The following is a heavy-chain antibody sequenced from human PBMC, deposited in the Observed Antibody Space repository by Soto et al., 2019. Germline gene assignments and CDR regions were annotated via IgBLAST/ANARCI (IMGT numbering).Heavy chain of an antibody. D-gene: IGHD3-3*01. CDR3: AKDTVGGYSFWSGYYSDGLDV. J-gene: IGHJ3*01. CDR2: ISGSADGT. V-gene: IGHV3-23*01. Sequence: EVKLLESGGGLAQPGGSLRLSCVGSGFTFDSYAISWVRQAPGERLQWIAAISGSADGTDYAHSVRGRFTISRDNAKKTVQLQMDSLRVEETAVYFCAKDTVGGYSFWSGYYSDGLDVWGQGTLVSVS. CDR1: GFTFDSYA.